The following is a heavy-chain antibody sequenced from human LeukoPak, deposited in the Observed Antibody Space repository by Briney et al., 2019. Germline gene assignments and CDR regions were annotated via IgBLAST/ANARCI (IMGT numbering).Heavy chain of an antibody. CDR3: ARVVVYDSSGTDAFDI. D-gene: IGHD3-22*01. CDR1: GGTFSSYA. CDR2: IIPIFGTA. J-gene: IGHJ3*02. Sequence: SVKVSCKASGGTFSSYAVSWVRQAPGQGLEWMGGIIPIFGTANYAQKFQGRVTITTDESTSTAYMELSSLRSEDTAVYYCARVVVYDSSGTDAFDIWGQGTMVTVSS. V-gene: IGHV1-69*05.